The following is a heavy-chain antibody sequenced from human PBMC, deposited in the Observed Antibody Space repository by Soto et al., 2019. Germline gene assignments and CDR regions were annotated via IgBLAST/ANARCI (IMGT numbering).Heavy chain of an antibody. V-gene: IGHV4-59*01. CDR2: SYYTGSS. CDR1: GGSIRSNY. Sequence: PSQTLSLTCTVSGGSIRSNYWSWIRQPPGKGLEWIGYSYYTGSSNNNPSLKSRVTISVDTSKNQFSLKLSSVTAADTAVYYCARGGRDGDNSPYGRDVWGQGTTVTVSS. CDR3: ARGGRDGDNSPYGRDV. J-gene: IGHJ6*02. D-gene: IGHD1-1*01.